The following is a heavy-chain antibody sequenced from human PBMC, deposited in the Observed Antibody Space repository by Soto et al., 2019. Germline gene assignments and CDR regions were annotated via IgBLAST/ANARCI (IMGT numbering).Heavy chain of an antibody. CDR2: VYYSGST. CDR1: TGSISTYY. V-gene: IGHV4-59*04. J-gene: IGHJ4*02. CDR3: VSHRNYIVVSGSFFDY. Sequence: SETLSLTCTVSTGSISTYYWSWIRQPPGKGPEWIGYVYYSGSTHYNPSLKSRVTVSVDTSKNHFSLKLTSVTAADTAVYFCVSHRNYIVVSGSFFDYWSQGTLVTVSS. D-gene: IGHD6-19*01.